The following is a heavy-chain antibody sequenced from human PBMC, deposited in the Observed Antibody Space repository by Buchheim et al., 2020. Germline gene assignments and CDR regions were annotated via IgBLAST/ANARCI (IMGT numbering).Heavy chain of an antibody. V-gene: IGHV3-30*18. CDR1: GFTFSSYG. CDR3: AKWGSYYFDY. J-gene: IGHJ4*02. Sequence: QVQLVESGGGVVQPGRSLRLSCAASGFTFSSYGMHWVRQAPGKGLEWVAVISYDGSNKYYADSVKGRFTISRDNSKNTLYLQMNSLRAEDTAVYYCAKWGSYYFDYWGQGTL. D-gene: IGHD3-16*01. CDR2: ISYDGSNK.